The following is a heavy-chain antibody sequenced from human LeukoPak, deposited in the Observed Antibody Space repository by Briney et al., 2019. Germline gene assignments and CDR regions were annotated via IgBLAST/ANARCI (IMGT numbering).Heavy chain of an antibody. CDR1: GFTFSSYW. Sequence: PGGSLRLSCAASGFTFSSYWMSWVRQAPGKGLEWVANIKQDGSEKYYVDSVKGRFTISRDNSKNTLYLQMNSLRDEDTALYYCARESDVDTSIAYWGQGTLVTVSS. J-gene: IGHJ4*02. D-gene: IGHD5-18*01. CDR3: ARESDVDTSIAY. CDR2: IKQDGSEK. V-gene: IGHV3-7*03.